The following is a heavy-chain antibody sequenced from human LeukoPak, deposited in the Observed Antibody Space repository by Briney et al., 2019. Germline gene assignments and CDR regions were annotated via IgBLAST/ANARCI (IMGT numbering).Heavy chain of an antibody. CDR3: ARDWGGLTTGDAFDI. D-gene: IGHD4-11*01. CDR1: GGSISSSDYY. V-gene: IGHV4-39*07. CDR2: IFYSGAA. Sequence: PSETLSLTCTVSGGSISSSDYYWGWVRQPPGKGLEWIGSIFYSGAAHCNPSLKSRVTISVDTSNNQFSLKLSSVTAADTAVYYCARDWGGLTTGDAFDIWGQGTMVTVSS. J-gene: IGHJ3*02.